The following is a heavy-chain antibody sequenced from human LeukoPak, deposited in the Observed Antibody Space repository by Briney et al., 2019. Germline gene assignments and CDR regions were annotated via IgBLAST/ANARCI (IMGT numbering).Heavy chain of an antibody. D-gene: IGHD3-10*01. CDR2: FDPEQGKT. Sequence: ASVKVSCKVPGYSLTELSMHWVRQAPGKGLEWMGGFDPEQGKTIYAQKFQDRVTLTEDTSRDTVYMDLTSLTYEDTAVYYCATEGRGANYWYFDLWGRGTLVTVSS. CDR3: ATEGRGANYWYFDL. V-gene: IGHV1-24*01. J-gene: IGHJ2*01. CDR1: GYSLTELS.